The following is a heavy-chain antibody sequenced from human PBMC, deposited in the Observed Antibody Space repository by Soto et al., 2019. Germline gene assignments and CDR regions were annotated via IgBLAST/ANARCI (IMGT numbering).Heavy chain of an antibody. J-gene: IGHJ3*02. CDR2: INPYSGGT. V-gene: IGHV1-2*02. CDR1: AYTFTGYY. D-gene: IGHD2-2*01. CDR3: ARGGCSSRRWYPNIKDAFDI. Sequence: ASVKVSCKASAYTFTGYYMHWVRQAPGQGLEWMGWINPYSGGTNYAQKFQGRVTMTRDTSISTAYMELSRLRSDDTAVYYCARGGCSSRRWYPNIKDAFDILGKGTMV.